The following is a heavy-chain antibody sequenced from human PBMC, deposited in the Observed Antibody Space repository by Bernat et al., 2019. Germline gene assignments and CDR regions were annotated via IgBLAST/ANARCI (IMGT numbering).Heavy chain of an antibody. D-gene: IGHD1-26*01. V-gene: IGHV3-74*01. Sequence: EVQLVESGGGLVQPGGSLRLSCAASGFTFSSYWMHWVRQAPGKGLVGVSRINSDGSSTSYADSVKGRFTISRDNAKNTVYLQMNSLRAEDTAVDYCARDGGNYWGWFDPWGQGTLVTVSS. J-gene: IGHJ5*02. CDR3: ARDGGNYWGWFDP. CDR2: INSDGSST. CDR1: GFTFSSYW.